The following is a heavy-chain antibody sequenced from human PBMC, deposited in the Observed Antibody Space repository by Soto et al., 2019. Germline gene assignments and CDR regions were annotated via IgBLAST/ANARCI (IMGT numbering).Heavy chain of an antibody. J-gene: IGHJ6*02. Sequence: QVQLVQSGDEVKKPGASVKVSCKASGYIFVNYGIAWVRQAPGKGLEWMGWISPYTGNTHSATKIQGRLTMTTDTSTSTAYMALGSLTSDDTAVYYCVMVDNYVTPTPQDVWGQGTTVTVSS. CDR2: ISPYTGNT. CDR1: GYIFVNYG. V-gene: IGHV1-18*01. D-gene: IGHD3-16*01. CDR3: VMVDNYVTPTPQDV.